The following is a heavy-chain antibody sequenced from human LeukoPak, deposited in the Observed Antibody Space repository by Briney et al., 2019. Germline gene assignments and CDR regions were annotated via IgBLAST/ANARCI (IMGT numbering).Heavy chain of an antibody. V-gene: IGHV3-33*01. J-gene: IGHJ4*02. Sequence: GGSLRLSCAASGFTFSSYGMHWVRQAPGKGLEWVAVIWYDGSNKCYADSVKGRFTNSRDNSKNTLYLQMNSLRAEDTAVYYCARALRGFDYWGQGTLVTVSS. CDR2: IWYDGSNK. CDR1: GFTFSSYG. D-gene: IGHD3-10*01. CDR3: ARALRGFDY.